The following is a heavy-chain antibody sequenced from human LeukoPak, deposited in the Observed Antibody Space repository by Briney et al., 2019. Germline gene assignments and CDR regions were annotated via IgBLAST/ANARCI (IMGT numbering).Heavy chain of an antibody. CDR1: GGTFSSYA. J-gene: IGHJ4*02. V-gene: IGHV1-69*01. D-gene: IGHD6-6*01. CDR3: ARSPAGYSSSLVYFDY. CDR2: IIPISGTA. Sequence: SVKVSCKASGGTFSSYAISWVRQAPGQGLEWMGGIIPISGTANYAQKFQGRVTITADESTSTAYMELSSLRSEDTAVYYCARSPAGYSSSLVYFDYWGQGTLVTVSS.